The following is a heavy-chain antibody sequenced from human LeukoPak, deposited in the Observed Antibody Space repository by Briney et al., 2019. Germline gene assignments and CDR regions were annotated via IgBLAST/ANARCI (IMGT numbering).Heavy chain of an antibody. V-gene: IGHV3-7*01. CDR2: IKKDGSEK. D-gene: IGHD5-18*01. CDR3: ARDLSGVTGYTYGRGIDY. CDR1: GFTFSSYW. J-gene: IGHJ4*02. Sequence: HPGGSLRLSCAASGFTFSSYWMSWVRQAPGKGLEWVANIKKDGSEKYYVDSVKGRFTISRDNAKTSLYLQMNSLRAEDTAVYYCARDLSGVTGYTYGRGIDYWGQGTLVTVFS.